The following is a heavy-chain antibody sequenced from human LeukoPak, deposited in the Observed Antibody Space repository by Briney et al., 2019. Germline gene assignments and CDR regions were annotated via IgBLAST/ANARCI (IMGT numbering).Heavy chain of an antibody. V-gene: IGHV3-30-3*01. CDR2: ISYDGSEE. D-gene: IGHD2-21*01. CDR3: ARAPPQFHNYGMDV. J-gene: IGHJ6*02. Sequence: GRSLRLSCAASGFTFSSYAMHSVRQAPGKGLEWVAIISYDGSEEHYVDSVKGRFTISRDNSKNTLNLQMNSLRAQDTAVYYCARAPPQFHNYGMDVWGQGATVTVSS. CDR1: GFTFSSYA.